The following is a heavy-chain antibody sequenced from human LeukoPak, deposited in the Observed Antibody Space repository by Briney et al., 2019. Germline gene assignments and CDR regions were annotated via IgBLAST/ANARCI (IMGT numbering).Heavy chain of an antibody. V-gene: IGHV1-2*02. CDR1: GYTFTGYY. Sequence: ASVKVSCKASGYTFTGYYMHWVRQAPGQGLEWMGWINPNSGGTNYAQKFQGRVTMTRDTSISTAYMELSRLRSDDTAVYYCARSLGSYYPVSFDYWGQGTLVTVSS. CDR2: INPNSGGT. D-gene: IGHD1-26*01. CDR3: ARSLGSYYPVSFDY. J-gene: IGHJ4*02.